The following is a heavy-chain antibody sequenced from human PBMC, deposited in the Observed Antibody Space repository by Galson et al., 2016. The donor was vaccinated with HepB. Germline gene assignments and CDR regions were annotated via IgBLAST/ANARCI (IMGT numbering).Heavy chain of an antibody. V-gene: IGHV4-38-2*02. D-gene: IGHD6-19*01. CDR1: GYSISSGYY. CDR2: IYHSGST. J-gene: IGHJ4*02. CDR3: ARAIAVAGTLFDY. Sequence: SETLSLTCTVSGYSISSGYYWGWIRQPPGKGLEWIGSIYHSGSTYYNPSLKGRVTMSVDTSKNQFSLKLTSVTAADTAVYYCARAIAVAGTLFDYWGQGTLVTVSS.